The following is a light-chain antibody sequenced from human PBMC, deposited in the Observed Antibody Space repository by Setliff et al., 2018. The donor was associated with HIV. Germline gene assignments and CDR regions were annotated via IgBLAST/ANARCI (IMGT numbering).Light chain of an antibody. CDR2: EVS. Sequence: QSVLTQPASVSGSPGQSVAISCIGTGGYFGTYGRVSWYQQSPGTAPRLIIYEVSNRPSGVPDRFSGSKSGYTASLTISGLRPEDEGDYYCSSHTSGSSPYVFGPGTKVTVL. V-gene: IGLV2-18*02. CDR3: SSHTSGSSPYV. CDR1: GGYFGTYGR. J-gene: IGLJ1*01.